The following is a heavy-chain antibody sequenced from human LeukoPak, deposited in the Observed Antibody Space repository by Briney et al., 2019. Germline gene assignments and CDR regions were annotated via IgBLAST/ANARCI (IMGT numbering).Heavy chain of an antibody. Sequence: SETLSLTCTVSGGTISSSSYYWGWIRQPPGKGLEWIGSIYYSGSTYYNPSLKSRVTISVDTSKNQFSLKLSSVTAADTAVYYCARVGDSDDYVWGSYRYPLFDYWGQGTLVTVSS. CDR3: ARVGDSDDYVWGSYRYPLFDY. D-gene: IGHD3-16*02. V-gene: IGHV4-39*07. CDR1: GGTISSSSYY. J-gene: IGHJ4*02. CDR2: IYYSGST.